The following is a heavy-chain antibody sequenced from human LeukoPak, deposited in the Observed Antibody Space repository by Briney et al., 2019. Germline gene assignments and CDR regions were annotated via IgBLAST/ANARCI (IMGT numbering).Heavy chain of an antibody. D-gene: IGHD3-22*01. J-gene: IGHJ4*02. CDR2: ISSSGSTI. CDR1: GFTFSSYE. Sequence: PGGSLRLSCAASGFTFSSYEMNWVRQAPGKGLEWVSYISSSGSTIYYADSVKGRFTISRDNAKNSLYLQMNSLRAEDTAVYYCATPPQGKYYDSSSWGQGTLVTVSS. CDR3: ATPPQGKYYDSSS. V-gene: IGHV3-48*03.